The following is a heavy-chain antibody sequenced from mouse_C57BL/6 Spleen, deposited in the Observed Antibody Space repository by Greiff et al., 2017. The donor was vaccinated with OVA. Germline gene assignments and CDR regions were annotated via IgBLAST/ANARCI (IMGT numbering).Heavy chain of an antibody. CDR2: IYPGSGST. V-gene: IGHV1-55*01. D-gene: IGHD2-5*01. CDR3: ARSDYSNYRARAMDY. J-gene: IGHJ4*01. CDR1: GYTFTSYW. Sequence: VQLKQPGAELVKPGASVKMSCKASGYTFTSYWITWVKQRPGQGLEWIGDIYPGSGSTNYNEKFKSKATLTVDTSSSTAYMQLSSLTSEDSAVYYCARSDYSNYRARAMDYWGQGTSVTVSS.